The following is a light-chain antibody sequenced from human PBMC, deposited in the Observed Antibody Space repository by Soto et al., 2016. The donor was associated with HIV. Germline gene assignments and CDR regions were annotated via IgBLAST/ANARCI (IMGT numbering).Light chain of an antibody. CDR1: QDLITY. CDR2: AAS. V-gene: IGKV1D-8*01. J-gene: IGKJ1*01. Sequence: IQLTQSPSSLSASVGDTVTITCRASQDLITYLAWYQQKPGKAPELLIYAASTLQSGVPSRFSGSGSGTDFTLTISCLQSEDFATYYCQQYYSFPRTFGQGTKVEIK. CDR3: QQYYSFPRT.